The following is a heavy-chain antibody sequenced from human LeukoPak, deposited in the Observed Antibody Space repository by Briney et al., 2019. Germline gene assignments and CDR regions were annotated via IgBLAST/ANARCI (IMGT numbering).Heavy chain of an antibody. V-gene: IGHV3-7*03. Sequence: PGGSLRLSCATSGFTFSNYWMGWVRQAPGEGLEWVANVRQDGGEKCYVDSVKGRFTISRDNAKNSLYLQMNSLRAEDTAVYYCARGYSSGLHFDYWGQGTLVTVSS. CDR1: GFTFSNYW. D-gene: IGHD6-19*01. CDR2: VRQDGGEK. J-gene: IGHJ4*02. CDR3: ARGYSSGLHFDY.